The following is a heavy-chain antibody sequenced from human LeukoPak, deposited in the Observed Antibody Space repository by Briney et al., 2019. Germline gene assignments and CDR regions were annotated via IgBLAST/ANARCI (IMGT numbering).Heavy chain of an antibody. CDR1: GYTFTSYG. V-gene: IGHV1-18*01. J-gene: IGHJ5*02. D-gene: IGHD2-15*01. CDR2: ISAYNGNT. CDR3: ARGRRWGYCSGGSCYPTHWFDP. Sequence: GASVKVSCKASGYTFTSYGISWVRQAPGQGLEWMGWISAYNGNTNYAQKLQGRVTMTTDTSTSTAYMGLRSLRSDDTAVYYCARGRRWGYCSGGSCYPTHWFDPWGQGTLVTVSS.